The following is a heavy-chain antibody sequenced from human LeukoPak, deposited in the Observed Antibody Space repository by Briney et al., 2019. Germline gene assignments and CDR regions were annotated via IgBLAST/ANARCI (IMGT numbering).Heavy chain of an antibody. D-gene: IGHD7-27*01. CDR2: INHSGNT. V-gene: IGHV4-34*01. Sequence: SETLSLTCAVYGGSFSSYYWSWIRQPPGKGLEWIGEINHSGNTNYNPSLKSRVTISVDTSKNQFSLKLYSVTAADTAVYYCATRKLGNDYWGQGTLVTVSS. CDR1: GGSFSSYY. J-gene: IGHJ4*02. CDR3: ATRKLGNDY.